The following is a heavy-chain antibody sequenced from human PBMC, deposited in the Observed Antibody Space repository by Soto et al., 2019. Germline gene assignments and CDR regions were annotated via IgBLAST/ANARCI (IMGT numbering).Heavy chain of an antibody. Sequence: SETLSLTCTVSGGSISSYYWSWIRQPPGKGLEWIGYIYYSGSTNYNPSLKSRVTISVDTSKNQFSLKLSSVTAADTAVYYCARGGYYASSASYNYWGQRTLVTVSS. CDR2: IYYSGST. D-gene: IGHD3-22*01. J-gene: IGHJ4*02. CDR1: GGSISSYY. CDR3: ARGGYYASSASYNY. V-gene: IGHV4-59*01.